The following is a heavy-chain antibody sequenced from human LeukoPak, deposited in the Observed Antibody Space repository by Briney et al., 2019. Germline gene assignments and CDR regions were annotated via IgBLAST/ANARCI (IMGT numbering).Heavy chain of an antibody. CDR3: ARSTYANYGSGSYYHYYFDY. V-gene: IGHV1-69*13. J-gene: IGHJ4*02. Sequence: SVKVSCKASGGTFSSYAISWVRQAPGQWLEWMGGIIPIFGTTNYAQKFQGRVTIAADASTSTAYMELSSLRSEDTAVYYCARSTYANYGSGSYYHYYFDYWGQGTLVTVSS. D-gene: IGHD3-10*01. CDR1: GGTFSSYA. CDR2: IIPIFGTT.